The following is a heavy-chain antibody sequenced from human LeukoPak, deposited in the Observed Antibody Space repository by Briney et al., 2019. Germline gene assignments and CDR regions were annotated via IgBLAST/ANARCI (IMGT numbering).Heavy chain of an antibody. V-gene: IGHV1-18*01. Sequence: ASVKDSCKASGYTFSSHFISWVRQAPGQGLEWMGWVSTYNGDTNYAQNLQGRVTMTTDTSTSTAYMELRSLGSDDTAVYYCARVSRRLRYFDWPNFDYWGQGTLVTVSS. D-gene: IGHD3-9*01. CDR3: ARVSRRLRYFDWPNFDY. CDR2: VSTYNGDT. J-gene: IGHJ4*02. CDR1: GYTFSSHF.